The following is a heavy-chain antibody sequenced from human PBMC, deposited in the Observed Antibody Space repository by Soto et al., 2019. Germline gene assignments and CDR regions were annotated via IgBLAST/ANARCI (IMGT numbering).Heavy chain of an antibody. CDR3: ASEIAVAGYNYYGMDV. J-gene: IGHJ6*02. D-gene: IGHD6-19*01. V-gene: IGHV3-21*01. Sequence: AGGSLRLSCAASGFTFSSYSMNWVRQAPGKGLEWVSSISSSSSYIYYADSVKGRFTISRDSAKNSLYLQMNSLRAEDTAVYYCASEIAVAGYNYYGMDVWGQGTTVTVSS. CDR2: ISSSSSYI. CDR1: GFTFSSYS.